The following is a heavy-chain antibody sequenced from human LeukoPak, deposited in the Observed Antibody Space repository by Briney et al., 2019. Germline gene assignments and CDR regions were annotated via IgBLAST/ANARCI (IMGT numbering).Heavy chain of an antibody. CDR3: ARGATVAYFDY. CDR2: IYPGDSDT. Sequence: GASLQISCKGSGYRFTSYWIGWVRQMPGKGLEWMGIIYPGDSDTRYSPSFQGQVTISADKSISTAYLQWSSLKASDTAMYYCARGATVAYFDYGGQGTLVTVSA. D-gene: IGHD4-23*01. CDR1: GYRFTSYW. J-gene: IGHJ4*02. V-gene: IGHV5-51*01.